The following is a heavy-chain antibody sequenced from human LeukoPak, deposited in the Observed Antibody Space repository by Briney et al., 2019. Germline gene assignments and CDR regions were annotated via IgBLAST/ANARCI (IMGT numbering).Heavy chain of an antibody. CDR3: ARARGFLEWLFMDPTQDYYYMDV. J-gene: IGHJ6*03. CDR1: GYTFTSYG. D-gene: IGHD3-3*01. Sequence: GASVKVSCKASGYTFTSYGISWVRQAPGQGLEWMGWISAYNGNTNYAQKLQGRVTMTTDTSTSTAYMELRSLRSDDTAVYYCARARGFLEWLFMDPTQDYYYMDVWGKGTTVTVSS. CDR2: ISAYNGNT. V-gene: IGHV1-18*01.